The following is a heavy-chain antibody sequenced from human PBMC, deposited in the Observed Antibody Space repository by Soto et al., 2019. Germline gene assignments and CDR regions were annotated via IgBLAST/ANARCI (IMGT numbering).Heavy chain of an antibody. CDR3: ANYGDYVDAFDI. Sequence: SETLSLTCTVSGGSISSYYWSWIRQPPGKGLEWIGEIYYSGSTNYNPSLKSRVTISVDTSKNQFSLKLSSVTAADTAVYYCANYGDYVDAFDIWGQGTMVTVSS. D-gene: IGHD4-17*01. CDR2: IYYSGST. V-gene: IGHV4-59*12. J-gene: IGHJ3*02. CDR1: GGSISSYY.